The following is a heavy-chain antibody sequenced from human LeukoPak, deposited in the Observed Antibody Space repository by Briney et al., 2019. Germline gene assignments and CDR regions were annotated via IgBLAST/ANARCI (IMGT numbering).Heavy chain of an antibody. CDR2: IHHSGST. J-gene: IGHJ4*02. D-gene: IGHD4-17*01. Sequence: SGTLSLTCAVSGGSISSGSWWGWIRQPPGKGLEWIGEIHHSGSTNYNPSLKSRVTLSVDKSKNQLSLRLTSVTAADTAVYYCARGGDYRFDYWGQGTLVTISS. CDR3: ARGGDYRFDY. V-gene: IGHV4-4*02. CDR1: GGSISSGSW.